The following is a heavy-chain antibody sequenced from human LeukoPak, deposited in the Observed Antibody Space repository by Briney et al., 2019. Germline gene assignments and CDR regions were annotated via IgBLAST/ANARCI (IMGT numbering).Heavy chain of an antibody. CDR1: GGTFSSYA. CDR3: ARLGSGSFNYYYYGMDV. V-gene: IGHV1-69*06. CDR2: IIPIFGTA. Sequence: GASVKVSYKASGGTFSSYAISWVRQAPGQGLEWMGGIIPIFGTANYAQKFQGRVTITADKSTSTACMELSSLRSEDTAVYYCARLGSGSFNYYYYGMDVWGKGTTVTVSS. J-gene: IGHJ6*04. D-gene: IGHD3-10*01.